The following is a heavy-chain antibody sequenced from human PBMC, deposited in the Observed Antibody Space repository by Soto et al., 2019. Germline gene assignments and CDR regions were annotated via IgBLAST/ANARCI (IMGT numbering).Heavy chain of an antibody. V-gene: IGHV1-69*01. D-gene: IGHD3-10*01. J-gene: IGHJ6*02. CDR1: GGTFSSYA. Sequence: QVQLVQSGAEVKKPGSSVKVSCKASGGTFSSYAISWVRQAPGQGLEWMGGIIPIFGTANYAQKFQGRVTITADESTSTAYMELSSLRSEDTAVYYCARDSMVRGVIITPRSYYYYGIDVWGQGTTVTVSS. CDR2: IIPIFGTA. CDR3: ARDSMVRGVIITPRSYYYYGIDV.